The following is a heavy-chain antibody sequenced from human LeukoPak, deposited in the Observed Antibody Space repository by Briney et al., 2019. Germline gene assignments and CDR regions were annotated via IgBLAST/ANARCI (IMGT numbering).Heavy chain of an antibody. D-gene: IGHD3-3*01. J-gene: IGHJ4*02. CDR2: ISGSGGST. V-gene: IGHV3-23*01. CDR3: AKPHYDFWSGYWGGDY. Sequence: PGGSLRLSCAASGFTFSSYAVSWVRQAPGKGLEWVSAISGSGGSTYYADSVKGRFTISRDNSKNTLYLQMNSLRAEDTAVYYCAKPHYDFWSGYWGGDYWGQGTLVTVSS. CDR1: GFTFSSYA.